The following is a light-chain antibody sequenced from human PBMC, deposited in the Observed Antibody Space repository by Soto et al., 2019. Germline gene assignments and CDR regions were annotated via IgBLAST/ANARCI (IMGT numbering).Light chain of an antibody. V-gene: IGLV1-40*01. CDR3: CSYAGSYSYVV. CDR1: SSNLGAPYD. Sequence: QSVLTQPPSVSGAPGQTVIISCSGSSSNLGAPYDVNWFRQLPGTVPRLLIYGNNNRPSGVPDRFSGSKSGNTASLTISGLQADDEADYYCCSYAGSYSYVVFGGGTKLTVL. J-gene: IGLJ2*01. CDR2: GNN.